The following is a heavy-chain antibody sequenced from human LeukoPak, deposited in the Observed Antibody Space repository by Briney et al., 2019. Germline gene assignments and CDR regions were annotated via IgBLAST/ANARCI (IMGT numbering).Heavy chain of an antibody. Sequence: PSETLSLTCSVSGGSIISYYWSWIRQPPGKGLEWIGYIYYSGSTNYNPSLKSRVTISVDTSKNQFSLKLSSVTAADTAVYYCARVPLDCSGGSCYVYYYYMDVWGKGTTVTVSS. V-gene: IGHV4-59*01. CDR1: GGSIISYY. J-gene: IGHJ6*03. CDR2: IYYSGST. D-gene: IGHD2-15*01. CDR3: ARVPLDCSGGSCYVYYYYMDV.